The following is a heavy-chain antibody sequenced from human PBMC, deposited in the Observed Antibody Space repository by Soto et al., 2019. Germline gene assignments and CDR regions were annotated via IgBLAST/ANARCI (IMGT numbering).Heavy chain of an antibody. J-gene: IGHJ4*02. CDR3: ARAYYSNFNLDY. Sequence: QITLKESGPTLVKPTQTLTLTCTFSGFSLTTSGVGVGWIRQPPGKAMEWLAVIYWDDDKRYSPSLKRRLTTTKDTSKNQVVLTMTNMDPVDTATYSCARAYYSNFNLDYWGQGTLVSVSS. D-gene: IGHD4-4*01. CDR2: IYWDDDK. CDR1: GFSLTTSGVG. V-gene: IGHV2-5*02.